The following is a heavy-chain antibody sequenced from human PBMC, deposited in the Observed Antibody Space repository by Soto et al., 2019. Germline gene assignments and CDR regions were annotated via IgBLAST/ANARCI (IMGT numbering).Heavy chain of an antibody. D-gene: IGHD3-10*01. V-gene: IGHV4-34*01. J-gene: IGHJ4*02. CDR1: GGSFSGYY. CDR3: ARGFSVVRGSEFDY. CDR2: INHSGST. Sequence: PSETLSLTCAVYGGSFSGYYWSWIRQPPGKGLEWIGEINHSGSTNYNPSLKSRVTISVDTSKNQFSLKLSSVTAADTAVYYCARGFSVVRGSEFDYWGQGTLVTVSS.